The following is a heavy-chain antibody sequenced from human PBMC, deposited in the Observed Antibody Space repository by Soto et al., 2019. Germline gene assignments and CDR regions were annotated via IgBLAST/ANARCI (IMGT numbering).Heavy chain of an antibody. CDR3: ARRTWGRDHYYGMDV. CDR1: GYIFTGYF. CDR2: INPNTSAT. Sequence: QVQLVQSGAEVKKSGASVKVSCKASGYIFTGYFIQWLRQAPGQGLEWMGWINPNTSATNYAQKFQGRVTMTRDTSLGGAYMELTSLRRDETARYYFARRTWGRDHYYGMDVWGQGTTVTVSS. V-gene: IGHV1-2*02. D-gene: IGHD1-26*01. J-gene: IGHJ6*02.